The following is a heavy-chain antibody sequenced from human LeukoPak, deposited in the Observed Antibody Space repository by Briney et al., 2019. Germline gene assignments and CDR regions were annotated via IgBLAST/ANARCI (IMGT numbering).Heavy chain of an antibody. CDR3: AKGLGDFASAPDP. V-gene: IGHV3-23*01. CDR2: IFGNGVTT. J-gene: IGHJ5*02. CDR1: GFTFRNFR. D-gene: IGHD6-19*01. Sequence: GASLRLSCAASGFTFRNFRMSWLRQAPGKGLEWVSAIFGNGVTTYYADSVEGRFIISRYNSENRLFLQVHSLRVEDTAVYYCAKGLGDFASAPDPWGQGTLVTVSS.